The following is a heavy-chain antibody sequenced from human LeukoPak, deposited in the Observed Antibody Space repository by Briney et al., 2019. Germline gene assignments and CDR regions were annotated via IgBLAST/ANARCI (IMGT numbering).Heavy chain of an antibody. Sequence: NPSETLSLTCTVSGGPLTTTNYFWGWVRQPPGKGLEWVGSIYYTGNTYYNPSLKGRVAISVDTSKNQFSLKLRSVSAADTAVYYCARHPRAFTYYYDSSGSYYWGQGTLVTVSS. CDR2: IYYTGNT. J-gene: IGHJ4*02. CDR3: ARHPRAFTYYYDSSGSYY. V-gene: IGHV4-39*01. CDR1: GGPLTTTNYF. D-gene: IGHD3-22*01.